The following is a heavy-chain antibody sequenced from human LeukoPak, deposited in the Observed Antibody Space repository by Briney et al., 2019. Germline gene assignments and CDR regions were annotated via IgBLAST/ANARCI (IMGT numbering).Heavy chain of an antibody. CDR1: GYTFTSYY. D-gene: IGHD3-16*01. CDR2: INPSGGST. J-gene: IGHJ4*02. Sequence: ASVKVSCKASGYTFTSYYMHWVRQAPGQGLEWMGIINPSGGSTSYAQKFQGRVTMTRDTSISTAYMELSRLRSDDTAVYYCARVRYRLAETYIDYWGQGTLVTVSS. V-gene: IGHV1-46*01. CDR3: ARVRYRLAETYIDY.